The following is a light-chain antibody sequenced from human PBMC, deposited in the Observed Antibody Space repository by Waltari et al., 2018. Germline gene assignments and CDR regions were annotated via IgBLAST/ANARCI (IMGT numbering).Light chain of an antibody. CDR3: QQYYDTPRT. J-gene: IGKJ1*01. V-gene: IGKV4-1*01. CDR1: QTVLYNSDNNNY. Sequence: DIVMTQSPDSLAVSLGERAHINCKSSQTVLYNSDNNNYLAWYQQKLGQPPKLLIYWASTRASGVPDRFSGSGSGTDFTLTISSLQAEDVAVYYCQQYYDTPRTFGQGTRVEIK. CDR2: WAS.